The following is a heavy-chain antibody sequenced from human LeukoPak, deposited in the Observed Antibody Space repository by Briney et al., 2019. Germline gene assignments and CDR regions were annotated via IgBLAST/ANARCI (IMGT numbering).Heavy chain of an antibody. V-gene: IGHV1-18*01. CDR2: ISAYNGNT. D-gene: IGHD2-15*01. Sequence: ASVKVSCKASGYTFTSYGISWVRQAPGQGLEWMGWISAYNGNTNYAQKPQGRVTMTTDTSTSTAYMEPRSLRSDDTAVYYCARDLLGYCSGGSCYSGGLWGQGTLVTVSS. CDR3: ARDLLGYCSGGSCYSGGL. CDR1: GYTFTSYG. J-gene: IGHJ4*02.